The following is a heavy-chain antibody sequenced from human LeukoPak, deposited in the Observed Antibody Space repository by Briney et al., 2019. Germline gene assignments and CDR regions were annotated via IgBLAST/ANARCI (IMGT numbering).Heavy chain of an antibody. CDR3: AKTTIFGVVTLRAGFDY. D-gene: IGHD3-3*01. J-gene: IGHJ4*02. V-gene: IGHV3-23*01. Sequence: GGSLRLSCAASGFTFSSYAMSWVRQAPGKGLEWVSAISGSGGSTYYADSVKGRFTISRDNSKNTLYLQMNSLRAEDTAVYYCAKTTIFGVVTLRAGFDYWGQGTLVTVSS. CDR2: ISGSGGST. CDR1: GFTFSSYA.